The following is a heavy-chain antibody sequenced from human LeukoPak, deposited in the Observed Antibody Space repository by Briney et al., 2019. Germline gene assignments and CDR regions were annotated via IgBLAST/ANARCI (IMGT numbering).Heavy chain of an antibody. CDR3: ARAADYGDSSFDY. CDR1: GGSISSYY. Sequence: SETLSLTCTVPGGSISSYYWSWIRQPPGTGLEWIGYIYYSGSTNNNTSIQSRVTISVDTSKNHFSLRLTSVTAADTAVYFCARAADYGDSSFDYWGQGTLVTVSS. V-gene: IGHV4-59*12. CDR2: IYYSGST. J-gene: IGHJ4*02. D-gene: IGHD4-17*01.